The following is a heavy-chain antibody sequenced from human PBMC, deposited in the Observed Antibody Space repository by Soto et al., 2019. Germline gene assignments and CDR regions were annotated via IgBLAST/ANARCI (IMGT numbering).Heavy chain of an antibody. CDR1: GDSIRRSTYY. Sequence: SETLSLTCTVSGDSIRRSTYYWGWIRQPPGKGLEWIGYIYNSGSTNYNPSLKSRVTISVDMSKNQFSLKLNSVTAADTAVYYCARHESSGWYYFDYWGQGTLVTVSS. J-gene: IGHJ4*02. CDR2: IYNSGST. D-gene: IGHD6-19*01. V-gene: IGHV4-61*05. CDR3: ARHESSGWYYFDY.